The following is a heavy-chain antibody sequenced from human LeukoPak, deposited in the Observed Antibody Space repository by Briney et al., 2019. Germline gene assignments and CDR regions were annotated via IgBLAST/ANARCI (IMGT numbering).Heavy chain of an antibody. Sequence: GGSLRLSCAASGFTFSSYSMNWVRQAPGKGLEWVSSISSSSSYIYYADSVKGRFTISRDNAKNSLYLQMNSLRAEDTAVYYCARAHYGSGSYYNLDAFDIWGQGTMVTVSS. J-gene: IGHJ3*02. V-gene: IGHV3-21*01. CDR2: ISSSSSYI. CDR3: ARAHYGSGSYYNLDAFDI. D-gene: IGHD3-10*01. CDR1: GFTFSSYS.